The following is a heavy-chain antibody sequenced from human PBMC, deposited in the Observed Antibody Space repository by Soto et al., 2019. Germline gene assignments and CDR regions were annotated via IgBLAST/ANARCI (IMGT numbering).Heavy chain of an antibody. CDR2: IWYDGSNK. J-gene: IGHJ4*02. Sequence: GGSLRLSCAASGFTFSRYGMHWVRQAPGKGLEWVAVIWYDGSNKYYADSVKGRFTISRDNSKNTLYLQMNSLRAEDTAVYYCARDSVEMATHDFDYWGQGTLVTVSS. V-gene: IGHV3-33*01. CDR1: GFTFSRYG. D-gene: IGHD5-12*01. CDR3: ARDSVEMATHDFDY.